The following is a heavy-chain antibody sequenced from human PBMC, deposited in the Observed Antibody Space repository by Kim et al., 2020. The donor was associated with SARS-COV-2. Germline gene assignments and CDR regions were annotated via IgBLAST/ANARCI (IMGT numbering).Heavy chain of an antibody. D-gene: IGHD3-10*01. J-gene: IGHJ6*03. Sequence: SETLSLTCTVSGGSISSGDYYWSWIRQPPGKGLEWIGYIYYSGSTYYNPSLKSRVTISVDTSKNQFSLKLSSVTAADTAVYYCASSPRDYYYYGSGKHYYMDVWGKGTTVTVSS. CDR3: ASSPRDYYYYGSGKHYYMDV. CDR1: GGSISSGDYY. CDR2: IYYSGST. V-gene: IGHV4-30-4*01.